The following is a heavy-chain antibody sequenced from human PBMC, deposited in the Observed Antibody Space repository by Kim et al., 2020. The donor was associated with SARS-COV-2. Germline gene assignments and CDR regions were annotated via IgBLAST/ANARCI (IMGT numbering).Heavy chain of an antibody. J-gene: IGHJ6*03. V-gene: IGHV4-34*01. CDR2: INHGGST. CDR3: ARVPFMDV. CDR1: GGSFSGYY. Sequence: SETLSLTCAVYGGSFSGYYWSWIRQPPGKGLEWIGEINHGGSTNYNPSLKSRVTISVDTSKNQFSLKLSSVTAADTAVYYCARVPFMDVWGKGTTVTVSS.